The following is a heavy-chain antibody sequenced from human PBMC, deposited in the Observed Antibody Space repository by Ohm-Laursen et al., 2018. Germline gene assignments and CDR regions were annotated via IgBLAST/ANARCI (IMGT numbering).Heavy chain of an antibody. CDR1: GFTFDDYA. J-gene: IGHJ4*02. V-gene: IGHV3-9*01. D-gene: IGHD4-17*01. CDR3: AKDIGYGDAPDFFFDF. Sequence: SLRLSCAESGFTFDDYAMHWVRQAPGKGLEWVSRISWNSGSIGYADSLKGRFTISRDNAKNSLYLQMNSLRAEDTAFYYCAKDIGYGDAPDFFFDFWGQGTLVTVSS. CDR2: ISWNSGSI.